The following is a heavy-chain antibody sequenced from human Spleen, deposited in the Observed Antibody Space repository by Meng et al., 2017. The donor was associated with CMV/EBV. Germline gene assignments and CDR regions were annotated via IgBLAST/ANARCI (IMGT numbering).Heavy chain of an antibody. D-gene: IGHD3-22*01. Sequence: SETLSLTCAVYGGSFSGYDWSWIRQSPGKGLEWIGEINHRGSPNYNPSLKSRLTISVDTSKNQFSLKLNSVTAADTAVYYCARGSTSVTMIVVVITAASLAYDSWGQGTLVTVSS. CDR2: INHRGSP. CDR1: GGSFSGYD. CDR3: ARGSTSVTMIVVVITAASLAYDS. J-gene: IGHJ4*02. V-gene: IGHV4-34*01.